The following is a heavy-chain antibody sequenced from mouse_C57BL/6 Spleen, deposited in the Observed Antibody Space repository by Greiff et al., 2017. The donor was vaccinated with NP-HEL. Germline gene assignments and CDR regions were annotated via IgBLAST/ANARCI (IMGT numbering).Heavy chain of an antibody. D-gene: IGHD2-5*01. CDR3: TPYYSKGGFPY. Sequence: EVQLVESGAELVRPGASVKLSCTASGFNIKDDYMHWVKQRPEQGLEWIGWIDPENGDTEYASKFQGKATITADTSSNTAYLQLSSLTSEDTAVYYCTPYYSKGGFPYWGQGTLVTVSA. J-gene: IGHJ3*01. CDR1: GFNIKDDY. CDR2: IDPENGDT. V-gene: IGHV14-4*01.